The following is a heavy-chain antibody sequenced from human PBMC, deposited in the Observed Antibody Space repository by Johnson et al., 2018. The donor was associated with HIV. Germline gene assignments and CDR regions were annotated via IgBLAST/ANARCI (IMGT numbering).Heavy chain of an antibody. V-gene: IGHV3-30*02. Sequence: QMQLVESGGGVVQPGGSLRLSCSASRFTFSYYGMHWVRQAPGKGLEWVSFIRCNGSHKYYADSVKGRFTISRDNNTLYLQMNSLKTEDTALYYCTTDVPGGPNYNAFDIWGQGTMVTVSS. J-gene: IGHJ3*02. D-gene: IGHD3-10*02. CDR3: TTDVPGGPNYNAFDI. CDR2: IRCNGSHK. CDR1: RFTFSYYG.